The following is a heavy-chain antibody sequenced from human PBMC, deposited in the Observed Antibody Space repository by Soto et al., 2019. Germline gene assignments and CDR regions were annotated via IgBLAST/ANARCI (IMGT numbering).Heavy chain of an antibody. J-gene: IGHJ1*01. CDR2: IYDSGST. CDR1: GGSISSSSYY. V-gene: IGHV4-39*01. D-gene: IGHD6-13*01. CDR3: AIMYSSSWYGYFQH. Sequence: QLQLQESGPGLVKPSETLSLTCTVSGGSISSSSYYWGWIRQPPGKGLEWIGSIYDSGSTYYNPSLQSRVTISVDTSKNQFSLKLSSVTAADTAVYYCAIMYSSSWYGYFQHWGQGTLVTVSS.